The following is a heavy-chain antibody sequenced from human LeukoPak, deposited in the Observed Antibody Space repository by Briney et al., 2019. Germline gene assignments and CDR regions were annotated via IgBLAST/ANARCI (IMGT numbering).Heavy chain of an antibody. CDR2: IYYSGST. J-gene: IGHJ4*02. D-gene: IGHD2-21*02. Sequence: LSETLSLTCTVSGGSISSYYWSWIRQPPGKGLEWIGYIYYSGSTNYNPSLKSRVTISVDTSKNQFSLKLSSVTAADTAVYYCARHPSVVVTAIDYWGQGTLVTVSS. V-gene: IGHV4-59*08. CDR1: GGSISSYY. CDR3: ARHPSVVVTAIDY.